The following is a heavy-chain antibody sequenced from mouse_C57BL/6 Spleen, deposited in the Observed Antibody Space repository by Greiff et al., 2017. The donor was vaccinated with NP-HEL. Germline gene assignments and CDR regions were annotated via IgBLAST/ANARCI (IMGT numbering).Heavy chain of an antibody. V-gene: IGHV1-15*01. Sequence: VQLVESGAELVRPGASVTLSCKASGYTFTDYEMHWVKQTPVHGLEWIGAIDPETGGTAYNQKFKGKAILTADKSSSTAYMELRSLTSEDSAVYYCTDGKGAMDYWGQGTSVTVSS. CDR3: TDGKGAMDY. CDR2: IDPETGGT. J-gene: IGHJ4*01. CDR1: GYTFTDYE. D-gene: IGHD2-1*01.